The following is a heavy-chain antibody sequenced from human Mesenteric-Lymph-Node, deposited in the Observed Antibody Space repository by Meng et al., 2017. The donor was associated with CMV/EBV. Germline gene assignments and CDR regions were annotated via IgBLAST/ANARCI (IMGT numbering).Heavy chain of an antibody. CDR3: ARDPLNYYGSGLYYYYGMDV. J-gene: IGHJ6*02. Sequence: GESLKISCAASGFTFSSNSMNWVRQAPGKGLEWVSSISSSSSYTYYADSVKGRFTISRDNAKNSLYLQMNSLRAEDTAVYYCARDPLNYYGSGLYYYYGMDVWGQGTTVTVSS. V-gene: IGHV3-21*01. CDR2: ISSSSSYT. D-gene: IGHD3-10*01. CDR1: GFTFSSNS.